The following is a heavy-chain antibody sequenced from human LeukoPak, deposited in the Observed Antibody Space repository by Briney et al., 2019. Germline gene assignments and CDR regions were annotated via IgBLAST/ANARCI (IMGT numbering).Heavy chain of an antibody. Sequence: PGGSLRLSCAASGFTFSSYEMNWVRQAPGKGLEWVSYISSSGSTIYYADSVKGRFTISRDNAKNSLYLQMNSLRAEDTAVYYCARQIYDFWSPLPSDYWGQGTLVTVSS. CDR1: GFTFSSYE. CDR3: ARQIYDFWSPLPSDY. V-gene: IGHV3-48*03. J-gene: IGHJ4*02. D-gene: IGHD3-3*01. CDR2: ISSSGSTI.